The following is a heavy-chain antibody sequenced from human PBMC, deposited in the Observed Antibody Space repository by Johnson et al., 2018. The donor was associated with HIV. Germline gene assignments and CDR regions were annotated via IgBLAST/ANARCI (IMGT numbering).Heavy chain of an antibody. CDR3: TPRIGSGYLWGSYAFDI. Sequence: VQLVESGGGLVKPGGSLRLSCAASGFTFSNAWMSWVRQAPGKGLEWVGRIKSKTDGGTTDYAAPVKGRFTIPRDDSKNTLYLQMNSLKSEDTAVYYCTPRIGSGYLWGSYAFDIWGQGTMVTVSS. V-gene: IGHV3-15*01. CDR2: IKSKTDGGTT. CDR1: GFTFSNAW. D-gene: IGHD3-3*01. J-gene: IGHJ3*02.